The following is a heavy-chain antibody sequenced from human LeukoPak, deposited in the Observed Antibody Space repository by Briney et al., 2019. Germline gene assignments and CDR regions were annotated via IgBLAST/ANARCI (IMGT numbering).Heavy chain of an antibody. Sequence: SVKVSCKASGGTFSSYGVSWVRQSPGQGLEWMSRIIPNRGIANYAQKFQARVTITADKFTSTASMELSSLRSDDTAVYYCARGGGTTVTPPYYYYSMDVWGQGTTVTVSS. CDR1: GGTFSSYG. V-gene: IGHV1-69*04. CDR2: IIPNRGIA. D-gene: IGHD4-11*01. J-gene: IGHJ6*02. CDR3: ARGGGTTVTPPYYYYSMDV.